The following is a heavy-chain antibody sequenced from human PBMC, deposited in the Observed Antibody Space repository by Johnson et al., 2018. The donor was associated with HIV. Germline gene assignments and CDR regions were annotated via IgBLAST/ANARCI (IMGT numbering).Heavy chain of an antibody. CDR1: GFTFSDSY. D-gene: IGHD1-26*01. V-gene: IGHV3-23*04. CDR2: ISGSGVRT. CDR3: AKDSGNYGDNAFDI. Sequence: VQLVESGGGLVKPGGSLRLSCGASGFTFSDSYMSWVRQAPRKGLVWVSAISGSGVRTYYADSVKGQFIISRDNSRNTLYLQMNSLRAEDTAVYYCAKDSGNYGDNAFDIWGRGTMVTVSS. J-gene: IGHJ3*02.